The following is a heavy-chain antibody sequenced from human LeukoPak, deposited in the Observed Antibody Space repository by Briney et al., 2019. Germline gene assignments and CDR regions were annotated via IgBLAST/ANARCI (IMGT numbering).Heavy chain of an antibody. CDR2: INHSGST. J-gene: IGHJ3*02. D-gene: IGHD2-2*02. Sequence: SETLSLTCAVYGGSFSGYYWCWIRQPPGKGLEWIGEINHSGSTNYNPSLKSRVTISVDTSKNQFSLKLSSVTAADTAVYYCARASVVVPAAIHPTANRPHAFDIWGQGTMVTVSS. CDR1: GGSFSGYY. CDR3: ARASVVVPAAIHPTANRPHAFDI. V-gene: IGHV4-34*01.